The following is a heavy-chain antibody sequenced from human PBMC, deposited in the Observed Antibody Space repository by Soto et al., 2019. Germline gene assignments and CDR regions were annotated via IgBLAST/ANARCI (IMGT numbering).Heavy chain of an antibody. CDR1: GGSINSGGYC. Sequence: QVQLQESGPGLVKPSQTQSLTCTVSGGSINSGGYCWSWIRQHPGKGLDWIGCISYGGSTSYNPXLXSXGTISVDTSKNQFSLKLSSVTAADTAVYYCSRGILVWGQGTLITVSS. CDR3: SRGILV. V-gene: IGHV4-31*01. J-gene: IGHJ4*02. D-gene: IGHD5-18*01. CDR2: ISYGGST.